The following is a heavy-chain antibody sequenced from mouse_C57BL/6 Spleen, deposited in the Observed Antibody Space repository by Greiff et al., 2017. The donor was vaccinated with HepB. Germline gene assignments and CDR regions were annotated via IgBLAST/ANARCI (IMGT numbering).Heavy chain of an antibody. CDR1: GYSITSGYY. J-gene: IGHJ2*01. D-gene: IGHD4-1*01. CDR2: ISYDGSN. Sequence: DVQLQESGPGLVKPSQSLSLTCSVTGYSITSGYYWNWIRQFPGNKLEWMGYISYDGSNNYNPSLKNRISITRDTSKNQFFLKLNSVTTEDTATYYCARRLGRGNYFDYWGQGTTLTVSS. CDR3: ARRLGRGNYFDY. V-gene: IGHV3-6*01.